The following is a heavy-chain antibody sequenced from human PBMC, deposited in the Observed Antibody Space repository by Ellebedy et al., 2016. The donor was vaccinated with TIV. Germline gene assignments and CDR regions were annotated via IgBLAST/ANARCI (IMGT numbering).Heavy chain of an antibody. CDR3: TRDRVGTTDV. J-gene: IGHJ4*02. V-gene: IGHV4-59*01. Sequence: GSLRLSXTVSGGSISSYYWTWIRQSPGMGLEWIGYIHYRGNTDYNPSLKSRVSISVDTSQNQFSLKLTSVTAADTAIYYCTRDRVGTTDVWGQGTLVTVSS. D-gene: IGHD1-26*01. CDR1: GGSISSYY. CDR2: IHYRGNT.